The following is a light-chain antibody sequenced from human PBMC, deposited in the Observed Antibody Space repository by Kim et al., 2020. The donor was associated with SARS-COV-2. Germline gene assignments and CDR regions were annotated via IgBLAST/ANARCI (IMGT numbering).Light chain of an antibody. V-gene: IGKV3-15*01. J-gene: IGKJ5*01. CDR2: GAS. Sequence: PGERATLSCRASQSVSSNLAWYQQKPGQAPRLLIYGASTRATGIPARFSGSGSGTEFTLTISSLQSEDLAVYYCQQYNNWPRGITFGQGTRLEIK. CDR1: QSVSSN. CDR3: QQYNNWPRGIT.